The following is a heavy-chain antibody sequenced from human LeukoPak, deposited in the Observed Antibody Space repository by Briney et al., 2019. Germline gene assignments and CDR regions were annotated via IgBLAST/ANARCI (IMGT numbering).Heavy chain of an antibody. V-gene: IGHV4-4*07. CDR3: AGVVGDYYDSSGYYYDWFDP. CDR2: IYTSGST. Sequence: PSETLSLTCTVSGGSISSYYWSWIRQPAGKGLEWIGRIYTSGSTNYNPSLKSRVTMSVDTSKNQFSLKLSSVTAADTAVYYCAGVVGDYYDSSGYYYDWFDPWGQGTLVTVSS. J-gene: IGHJ5*02. CDR1: GGSISSYY. D-gene: IGHD3-22*01.